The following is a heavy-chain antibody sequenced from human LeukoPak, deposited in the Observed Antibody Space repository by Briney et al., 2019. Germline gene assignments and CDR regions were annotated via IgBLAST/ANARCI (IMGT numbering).Heavy chain of an antibody. CDR1: GFTFDDYA. CDR2: ISWNSGST. CDR3: ARDTVWTAMRGRFDY. V-gene: IGHV3-9*01. D-gene: IGHD2-21*02. J-gene: IGHJ4*02. Sequence: PGRSLRLSCAASGFTFDDYAMHWVRQAPGKGLEWVSGISWNSGSTGYADSVKGRFTISRDNAKNSLYLQMNSLRAEDTAVYYCARDTVWTAMRGRFDYWGQGTLVTVSS.